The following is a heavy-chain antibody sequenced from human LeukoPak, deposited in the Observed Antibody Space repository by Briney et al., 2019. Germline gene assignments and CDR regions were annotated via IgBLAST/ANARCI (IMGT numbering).Heavy chain of an antibody. V-gene: IGHV3-48*01. D-gene: IGHD1-7*01. CDR3: AKDFYFRLEL. CDR2: ISHDSGIK. CDR1: GFTFSNYW. J-gene: IGHJ4*02. Sequence: PGGSLRLSCAASGFTFSNYWMHWVRQAPGKGLEWISYISHDSGIKYYADSVRGRFTISRDNAKNSLYLQMHSLRAEDTAVYYCAKDFYFRLELWGQGTLVTVSS.